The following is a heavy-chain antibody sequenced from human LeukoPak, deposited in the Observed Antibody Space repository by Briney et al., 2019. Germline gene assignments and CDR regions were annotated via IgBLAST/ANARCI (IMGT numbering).Heavy chain of an antibody. CDR1: GVSVSSHTAA. CDR3: ARVLDVGPTYFDY. D-gene: IGHD1-26*01. J-gene: IGHJ4*02. V-gene: IGHV6-1*01. Sequence: SQTLSLTCAISGVSVSSHTAAWNWIRQSPSRGLEWLGRTYYRSKWYNDYAVSVKSRITINPDTSKNQFSLQLNSVTPEDTAVYYCARVLDVGPTYFDYWGQGTLVTVSS. CDR2: TYYRSKWYN.